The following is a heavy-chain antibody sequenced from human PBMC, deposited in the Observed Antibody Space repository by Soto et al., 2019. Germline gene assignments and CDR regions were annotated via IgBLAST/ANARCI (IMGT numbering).Heavy chain of an antibody. CDR1: GGSISSGGHY. CDR3: ARDDGTAMVDF. Sequence: SETLSLTCIVSGGSISSGGHYWSWIRQHPGKGLEWIGYIYYSGGTFYNPSLKSRVTIAVDTSKNQFSLKLNSVTAADTAVYYCARDDGTAMVDFWGQGILVTVSS. D-gene: IGHD5-18*01. CDR2: IYYSGGT. V-gene: IGHV4-31*03. J-gene: IGHJ4*02.